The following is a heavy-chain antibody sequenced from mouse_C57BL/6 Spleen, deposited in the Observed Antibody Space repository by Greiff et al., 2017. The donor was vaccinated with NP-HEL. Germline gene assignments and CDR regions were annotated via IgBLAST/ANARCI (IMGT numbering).Heavy chain of an antibody. CDR1: GYSFTGYY. J-gene: IGHJ1*03. D-gene: IGHD1-1*01. Sequence: EVQLQQSGPELVKPGASVKISCKASGYSFTGYYMNWVKQSPEKSLEWIGEINPSTGGTTYNQKFKAKATLTVDKSSSPAYMQLKRLTSEDSAVYYCVYYGSSVDWYFDVWGTGTTVTVSS. CDR3: VYYGSSVDWYFDV. CDR2: INPSTGGT. V-gene: IGHV1-42*01.